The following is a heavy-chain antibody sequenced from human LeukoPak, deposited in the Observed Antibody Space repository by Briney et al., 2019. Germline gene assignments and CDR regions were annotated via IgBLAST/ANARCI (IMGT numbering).Heavy chain of an antibody. Sequence: PSETLSLTCAVYGGSFSGYYWSWIRQPPGKGLEWIGEINHSGSTNYNPSLKSRVTISVDTSKNQFSLKLSSVTAADTAVYYCAGRDYYETRGAFDIWGQGTMVTVSS. V-gene: IGHV4-34*01. J-gene: IGHJ3*02. CDR2: INHSGST. CDR1: GGSFSGYY. CDR3: AGRDYYETRGAFDI. D-gene: IGHD3-22*01.